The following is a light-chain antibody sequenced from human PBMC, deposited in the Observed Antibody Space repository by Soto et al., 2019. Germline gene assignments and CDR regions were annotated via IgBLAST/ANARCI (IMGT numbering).Light chain of an antibody. CDR2: LNSDGSH. Sequence: QAVVTQSPSASASLGAAVKLTCTLSSGHSSYAIAWHQQQPEKGPRYLMKLNSDGSHRKGDGIPDRFSGSSSGAERYLTSSRLQAEDEADYYCQTWGTGIQVFGGGTKLTVL. J-gene: IGLJ2*01. V-gene: IGLV4-69*01. CDR3: QTWGTGIQV. CDR1: SGHSSYA.